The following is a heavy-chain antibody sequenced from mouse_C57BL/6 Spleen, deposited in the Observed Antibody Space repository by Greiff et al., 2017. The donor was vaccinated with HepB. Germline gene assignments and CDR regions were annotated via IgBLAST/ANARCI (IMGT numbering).Heavy chain of an antibody. Sequence: VQLQQSGAELVKPGASVKISCKASGYAFSSYWMNWVKQRPGKGLEWIGQIYPGDGDTNYNGKFKGKATLTADKSSSTAYRQLSSLTSEDSAVYVWAREFITTVVDYYAMDYWGQGTSVTVSS. D-gene: IGHD1-1*01. CDR1: GYAFSSYW. V-gene: IGHV1-80*01. CDR2: IYPGDGDT. CDR3: AREFITTVVDYYAMDY. J-gene: IGHJ4*01.